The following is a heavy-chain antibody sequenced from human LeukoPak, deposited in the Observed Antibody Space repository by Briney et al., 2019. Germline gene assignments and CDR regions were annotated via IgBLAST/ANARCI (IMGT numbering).Heavy chain of an antibody. V-gene: IGHV5-10-1*01. CDR2: TDPSDSYT. CDR3: ARRGCSGGSCYRGGY. D-gene: IGHD2-15*01. J-gene: IGHJ4*02. Sequence: GESLKISCKGSGYSFTNYWISWVRQVPGKGLEWMGRTDPSDSYTHYSPSFQGHVTISADKSISTAYLQWSSLKASDTAMYYCARRGCSGGSCYRGGYWGQGTLVTVAS. CDR1: GYSFTNYW.